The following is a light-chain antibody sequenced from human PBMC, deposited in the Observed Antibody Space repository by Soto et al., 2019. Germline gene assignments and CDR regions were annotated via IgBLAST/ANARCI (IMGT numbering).Light chain of an antibody. CDR3: QQDSSSPT. CDR1: ESFSSRF. J-gene: IGKJ3*01. CDR2: GAS. V-gene: IGKV3-20*01. Sequence: EIKLTQSPGTLSLSPGERATLSCRSSESFSSRFLAWYQQKRGQAPRLLIYGASTRATGIPDRFSGGGSGKEFTITINRLEHEDFAVYYCQQDSSSPTFGSGTKVDIK.